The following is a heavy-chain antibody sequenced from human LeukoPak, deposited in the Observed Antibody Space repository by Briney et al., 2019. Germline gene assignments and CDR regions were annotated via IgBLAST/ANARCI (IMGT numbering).Heavy chain of an antibody. D-gene: IGHD3-3*01. CDR1: GGTFSSYA. V-gene: IGHV1-69*04. Sequence: GSSVKVSCKASGGTFSSYAISWVRQAPGQGLEWMGRIIPILGIANYAQKFQGRVTITADKSTSTAYMELSSLRSEDTAVYYCARDGYDFWSGLQSYYYMDVWGKETTVTVSS. CDR2: IIPILGIA. J-gene: IGHJ6*03. CDR3: ARDGYDFWSGLQSYYYMDV.